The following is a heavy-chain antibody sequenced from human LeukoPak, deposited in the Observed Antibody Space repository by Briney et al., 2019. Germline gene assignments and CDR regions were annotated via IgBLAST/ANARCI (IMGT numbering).Heavy chain of an antibody. V-gene: IGHV3-9*01. D-gene: IGHD3-10*01. Sequence: GGSLRLSCAASGFTFDDYAMHWVRQAPGKGLEWVSGISWNSGSIGYADSVKGRFTISRDNAKNSLYLQMNSLRAEDTALYYCAKAKAVRGVILDYFDYWGQGTLVTVSS. CDR2: ISWNSGSI. J-gene: IGHJ4*02. CDR3: AKAKAVRGVILDYFDY. CDR1: GFTFDDYA.